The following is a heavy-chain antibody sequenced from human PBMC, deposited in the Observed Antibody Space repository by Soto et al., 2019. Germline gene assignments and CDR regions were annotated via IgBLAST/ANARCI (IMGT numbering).Heavy chain of an antibody. CDR3: ARDLQYSRLFYGMDV. J-gene: IGHJ6*02. CDR1: GGSIISGCDY. Sequence: TSETLFLTCTVSGGSIISGCDYWSWIRQHPGKGLEWIGYIYYSGSTYYNPSLKSRVTISVDTSKNQFSLKLSSVTAADTAVYYCARDLQYSRLFYGMDVWGQGTTVTVSS. V-gene: IGHV4-31*03. D-gene: IGHD6-13*01. CDR2: IYYSGST.